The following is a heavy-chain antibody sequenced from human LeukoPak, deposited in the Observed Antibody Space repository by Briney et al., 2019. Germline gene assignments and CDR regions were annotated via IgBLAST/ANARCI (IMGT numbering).Heavy chain of an antibody. V-gene: IGHV3-30-3*01. D-gene: IGHD3-22*01. CDR2: ISYDGSNK. CDR3: ARNFYYDGSASPFDY. Sequence: PGGSLRLSCAASGFTFSNHAMHWVRQAPGMGLEWVAVISYDGSNKYYADSVKGRFTISRDNSKNMLYLRMNSLKAEDTAVYYCARNFYYDGSASPFDYWGQGTLVTVSS. CDR1: GFTFSNHA. J-gene: IGHJ4*02.